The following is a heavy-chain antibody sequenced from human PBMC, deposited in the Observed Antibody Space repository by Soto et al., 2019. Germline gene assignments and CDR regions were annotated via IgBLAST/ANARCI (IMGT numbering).Heavy chain of an antibody. Sequence: GASVKGSCKASGGTFSSYAISWVRQAPGQGLEWMGGIIPIFGTANYAQKFQGRVTITADESTSTAYMELSSLRSEDTAVYYCANSRDRYNLDYWGQGTLVTVSS. D-gene: IGHD5-12*01. CDR1: GGTFSSYA. CDR2: IIPIFGTA. J-gene: IGHJ4*02. V-gene: IGHV1-69*13. CDR3: ANSRDRYNLDY.